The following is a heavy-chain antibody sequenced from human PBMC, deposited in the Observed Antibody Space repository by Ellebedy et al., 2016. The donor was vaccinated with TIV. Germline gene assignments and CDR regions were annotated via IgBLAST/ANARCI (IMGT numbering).Heavy chain of an antibody. CDR3: AKVAAGPGGVWVFDY. D-gene: IGHD6-6*01. Sequence: GESLKISCAASGFTFSSYAMTWVRQAPGKGLEWVSAITYSGCSTYYADSVKGRFTLSRDNSKNTLYLQMNSLRAEDTAVYYCAKVAAGPGGVWVFDYWGQGTLVTVSS. CDR1: GFTFSSYA. V-gene: IGHV3-23*01. J-gene: IGHJ4*02. CDR2: ITYSGCST.